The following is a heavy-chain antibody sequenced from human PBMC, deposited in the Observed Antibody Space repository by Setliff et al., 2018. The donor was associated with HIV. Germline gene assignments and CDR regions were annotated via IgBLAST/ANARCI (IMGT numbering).Heavy chain of an antibody. Sequence: GGSLRLSCAASGFTVSSNYMSWVRQAPGKGLEWVSSISGSGGSTYYADSVKGRFTISRDNSKNTLYLQMSSLRAEDTAVYYCAKESQWLAGSTYYFDYWGQGTLVTVSS. CDR2: ISGSGGST. CDR1: GFTVSSNY. J-gene: IGHJ4*02. D-gene: IGHD6-19*01. CDR3: AKESQWLAGSTYYFDY. V-gene: IGHV3-23*01.